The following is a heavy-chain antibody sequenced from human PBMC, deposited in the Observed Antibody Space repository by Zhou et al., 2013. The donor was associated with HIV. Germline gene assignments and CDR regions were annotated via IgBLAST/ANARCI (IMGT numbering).Heavy chain of an antibody. J-gene: IGHJ3*02. CDR2: IYPGDSDT. CDR1: GYNFANYW. D-gene: IGHD3-10*01. CDR3: ARRRLVWFGRERRNDPFDI. V-gene: IGHV5-51*01. Sequence: EVQLVQSGAEVKKPGESLKISCRGSGYNFANYWIGWVRQMPGKGLEWMGIIYPGDSDTKYSPSFQGPSFQGQVTISADKSINTAYLQWSSLKASDTAMYYCARRRLVWFGRERRNDPFDIWGQGTRVTVSS.